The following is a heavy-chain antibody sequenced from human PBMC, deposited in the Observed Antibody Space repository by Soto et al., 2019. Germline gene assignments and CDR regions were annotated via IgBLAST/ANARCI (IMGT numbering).Heavy chain of an antibody. J-gene: IGHJ4*02. CDR3: AKDRAPDYGGNSYYFDY. CDR2: ISGSDGNT. Sequence: GGSLRLSCAASGFTFSSYAMSWVRQAPGKGLEWVSGISGSDGNTYYADSVKGRFTISRDNSKNTLSLQMNSLRAEDTAVYYCAKDRAPDYGGNSYYFDYWGQGTLVTVSS. CDR1: GFTFSSYA. V-gene: IGHV3-23*01. D-gene: IGHD4-17*01.